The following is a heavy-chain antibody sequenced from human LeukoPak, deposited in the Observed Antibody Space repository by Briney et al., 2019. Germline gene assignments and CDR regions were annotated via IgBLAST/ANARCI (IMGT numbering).Heavy chain of an antibody. Sequence: GGSPRLSCAASGFTFRNAWMSWVRQAPGKGLGWVGRVKSKTDGGTTDYAAPVKGRFTISRDDSKNTLYLQMNGLKTDDTAVYYCTTAGPSGSYYEIVNYWGQGTLVTVSS. CDR2: VKSKTDGGTT. CDR3: TTAGPSGSYYEIVNY. D-gene: IGHD1-26*01. V-gene: IGHV3-15*01. CDR1: GFTFRNAW. J-gene: IGHJ4*02.